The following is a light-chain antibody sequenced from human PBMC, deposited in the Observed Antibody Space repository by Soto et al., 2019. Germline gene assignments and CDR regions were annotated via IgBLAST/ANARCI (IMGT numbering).Light chain of an antibody. CDR3: SSYGGINSVI. J-gene: IGLJ2*01. V-gene: IGLV2-8*01. Sequence: QSVLTQPPSASGSPGQSVAFSCTGTTSDIGAYNYVSWYQQHLGKAPKLMIYEVTKRPSGVPDRFSGSKSGNTASLTVSGLQAEDEADYYCSSYGGINSVIFGGGTKVTVL. CDR2: EVT. CDR1: TSDIGAYNY.